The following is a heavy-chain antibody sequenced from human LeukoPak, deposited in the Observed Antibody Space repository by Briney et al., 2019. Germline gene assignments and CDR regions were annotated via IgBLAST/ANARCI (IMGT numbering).Heavy chain of an antibody. Sequence: SVKVSCKASGGTFSSYAISWVRQAPGQGLEWMGRIIPILGIANYAQKFQGRVTITADKSTSTAYMELSSLRSEDTAVYYCARMGSREHRWLLRGYAFDIWGQGIMVTVSS. CDR2: IIPILGIA. V-gene: IGHV1-69*04. CDR1: GGTFSSYA. J-gene: IGHJ3*02. CDR3: ARMGSREHRWLLRGYAFDI. D-gene: IGHD3-22*01.